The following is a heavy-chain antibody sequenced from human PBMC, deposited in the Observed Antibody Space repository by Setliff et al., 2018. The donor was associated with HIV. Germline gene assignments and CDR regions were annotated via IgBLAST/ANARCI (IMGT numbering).Heavy chain of an antibody. CDR1: GDSISTGSYH. CDR2: IYYSGST. Sequence: SETLSLTCNVSGDSISTGSYHWGWIRQPPGKGLEWIGSIYYSGSTAYNWSLKSRVTISVDSSKSQFSLRLRSVTAADTAVYYCAREVKLAYCSGGSCPRAYYSGLDVWGQGTTVTVSS. CDR3: AREVKLAYCSGGSCPRAYYSGLDV. D-gene: IGHD2-15*01. V-gene: IGHV4-39*02. J-gene: IGHJ6*02.